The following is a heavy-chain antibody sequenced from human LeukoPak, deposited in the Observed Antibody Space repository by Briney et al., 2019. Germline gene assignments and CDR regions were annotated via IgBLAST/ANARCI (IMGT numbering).Heavy chain of an antibody. D-gene: IGHD1-26*01. V-gene: IGHV3-74*01. CDR2: INHDGSAT. Sequence: PGESLRHSCAASGFAFCGYLVHWVRQAPGKGLVWVSRINHDGSATIYADSVKGRFTFSRDNAKNTLHLQMNSLRVDDTAVYYCVREGAHIAVVGHYFDYWGEGTLVSVSS. CDR3: VREGAHIAVVGHYFDY. J-gene: IGHJ4*02. CDR1: GFAFCGYL.